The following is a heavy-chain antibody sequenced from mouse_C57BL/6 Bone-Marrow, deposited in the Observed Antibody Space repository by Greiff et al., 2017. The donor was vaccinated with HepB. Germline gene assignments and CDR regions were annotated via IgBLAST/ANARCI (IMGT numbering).Heavy chain of an antibody. J-gene: IGHJ3*01. D-gene: IGHD1-1*01. CDR2: INPGSGGT. CDR3: ARYGSRGFAY. CDR1: GYAFTNYL. Sequence: QVHVKQSGAELVRPGTSVKVSCKASGYAFTNYLIEWVKQRPGQGLEWIGVINPGSGGTNYNEKFKGKAKLTADKSSSTAYMQLSSLTSEDSAVYFCARYGSRGFAYWGQGTLVTVSA. V-gene: IGHV1-54*01.